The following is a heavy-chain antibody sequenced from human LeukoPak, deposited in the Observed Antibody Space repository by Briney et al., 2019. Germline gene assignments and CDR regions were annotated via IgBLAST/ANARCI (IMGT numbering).Heavy chain of an antibody. V-gene: IGHV1-8*01. Sequence: GASVKVSCKASGYTFTSYDINWVRQATGQGLEWMGWMNPNSGNTGYAQKFQGRVTMTRNTSISTAYMELSSLRSEDTAVYYCAREGPTEINVVPADYGSYNWFDPWGQGTLVTVSS. CDR1: GYTFTSYD. D-gene: IGHD2-2*01. J-gene: IGHJ5*02. CDR3: AREGPTEINVVPADYGSYNWFDP. CDR2: MNPNSGNT.